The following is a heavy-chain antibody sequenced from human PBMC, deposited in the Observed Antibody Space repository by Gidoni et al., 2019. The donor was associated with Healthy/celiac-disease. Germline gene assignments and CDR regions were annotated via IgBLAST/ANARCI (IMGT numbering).Heavy chain of an antibody. CDR2: ISGSGSST. CDR1: GFTFSSYA. J-gene: IGHJ4*02. V-gene: IGHV3-23*01. D-gene: IGHD3-22*01. Sequence: EVQLLESAGGLVQPGGSLRLSCAASGFTFSSYAMSWVRQAPGTGLGWVSAISGSGSSTYYADSVKGRFTSSRDNSKNTLYLKVNSLRAEDTAVYYCAKSAESIAMIADYWGQGTLVTVSS. CDR3: AKSAESIAMIADY.